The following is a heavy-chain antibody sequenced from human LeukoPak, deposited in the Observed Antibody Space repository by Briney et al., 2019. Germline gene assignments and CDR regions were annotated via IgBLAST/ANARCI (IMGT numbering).Heavy chain of an antibody. D-gene: IGHD3-16*01. Sequence: GGSLRLTCAASGFTFSSYWMHWVRQVPGRGLVWVSHINSDGRRTNSADSVKGRFTISRDNAKNTLYLQMNSLRADDTAVYYCARGGRAFDIWGHGTMVTVSS. CDR2: INSDGRRT. J-gene: IGHJ3*02. CDR3: ARGGRAFDI. CDR1: GFTFSSYW. V-gene: IGHV3-74*01.